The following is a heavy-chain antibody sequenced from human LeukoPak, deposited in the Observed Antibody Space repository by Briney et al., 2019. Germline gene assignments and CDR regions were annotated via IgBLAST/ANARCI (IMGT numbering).Heavy chain of an antibody. V-gene: IGHV4-4*07. CDR3: ARVDSDFWSGYWYNWFDP. J-gene: IGHJ5*02. CDR1: GGSISSYY. CDR2: IYTTGNT. Sequence: SETLSLTCTVSGGSISSYYWSWIRQPAGKGLECIGPIYTTGNTNYNPSLKSRVTISVDTSKNQFSLKLSSVTAADTAVYYCARVDSDFWSGYWYNWFDPWGQGTLVTVSS. D-gene: IGHD3-3*01.